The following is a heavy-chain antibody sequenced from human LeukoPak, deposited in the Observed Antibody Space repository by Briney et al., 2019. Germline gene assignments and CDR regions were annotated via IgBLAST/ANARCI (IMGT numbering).Heavy chain of an antibody. Sequence: SVKVSCKASGGTFSSYTISWVRQAPGQGLEWMGRIIPILGIANYAQKFQGRVTITADKSTSTAYMELSSLRSEDTAVYYCARDQGKRWLRFLNAFDIWGQGTMVTVSS. CDR1: GGTFSSYT. D-gene: IGHD5-24*01. V-gene: IGHV1-69*04. CDR3: ARDQGKRWLRFLNAFDI. CDR2: IIPILGIA. J-gene: IGHJ3*02.